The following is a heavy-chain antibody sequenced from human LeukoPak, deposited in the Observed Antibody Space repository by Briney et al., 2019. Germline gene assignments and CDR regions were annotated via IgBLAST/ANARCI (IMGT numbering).Heavy chain of an antibody. V-gene: IGHV1-18*01. CDR1: GGTFSSYA. D-gene: IGHD2-21*01. Sequence: ASVKVSCKASGGTFSSYAISWVRQAPGQGLEWMGWISPDSGATNYAQKLQGRVTMTTDTSTSTAYMELRSLRSDDTAVYYCARQVFSYYYMDVWGKGTTVTVSS. J-gene: IGHJ6*03. CDR3: ARQVFSYYYMDV. CDR2: ISPDSGAT.